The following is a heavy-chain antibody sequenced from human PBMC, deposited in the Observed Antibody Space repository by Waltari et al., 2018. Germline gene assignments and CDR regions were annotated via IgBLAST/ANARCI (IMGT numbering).Heavy chain of an antibody. Sequence: QVQLVQSGAEVKSPGASVRGSCKASGYTFTTYAIHWVRQAPGYRLEWMGWINTDNGNTKYSQKFQGRVTITRDTSASTASLELSSLRSEDTAVYYCARISEVTTSGDYYGLDVWGQGTTVTVSS. CDR2: INTDNGNT. J-gene: IGHJ6*02. D-gene: IGHD4-17*01. V-gene: IGHV1-3*04. CDR3: ARISEVTTSGDYYGLDV. CDR1: GYTFTTYA.